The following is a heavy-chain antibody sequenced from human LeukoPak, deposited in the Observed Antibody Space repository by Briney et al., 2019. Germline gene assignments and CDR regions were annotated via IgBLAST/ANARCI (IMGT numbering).Heavy chain of an antibody. CDR1: GFTVSSNY. D-gene: IGHD6-13*01. CDR3: ARDRSSSWYVSDY. J-gene: IGHJ4*02. CDR2: IYSGGST. Sequence: GGSLRLSCAASGFTVSSNYMSWVRQAPGKGLEWVSVIYSGGSTYYADSVKGRFTISRDNSKNTLYLQMNSLRAEDTAVYYCARDRSSSWYVSDYWGQGTLVTVSS. V-gene: IGHV3-66*01.